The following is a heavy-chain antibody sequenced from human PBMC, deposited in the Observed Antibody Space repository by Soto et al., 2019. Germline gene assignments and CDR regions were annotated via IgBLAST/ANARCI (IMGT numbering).Heavy chain of an antibody. V-gene: IGHV3-53*01. CDR2: IYSGGST. Sequence: PGGSLRLSSAASGFTVSSNYMSWVRQAPGKGLEWVSVIYSGGSTYYADSVKGRFTISRDNSKNTLYLQMNSLRAEDTAVYYCARRGARRDGYTVHWGQGTLVTVSS. J-gene: IGHJ4*02. CDR3: ARRGARRDGYTVH. CDR1: GFTVSSNY. D-gene: IGHD2-2*02.